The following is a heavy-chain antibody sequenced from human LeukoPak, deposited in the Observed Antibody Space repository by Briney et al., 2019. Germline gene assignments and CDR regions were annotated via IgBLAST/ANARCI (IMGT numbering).Heavy chain of an antibody. V-gene: IGHV5-51*01. J-gene: IGHJ4*02. CDR2: IYPGDSDT. D-gene: IGHD6-19*01. CDR1: GYSFTNYW. Sequence: GESLKISCKGSGYSFTNYWIGWVRQMPGKGLEWMGIIYPGDSDTRYTPSFRGQVTISADKSISTAYLQWSSLKASDTAMYYCARSGAVSGYYYFDPWGQGTLVTVSS. CDR3: ARSGAVSGYYYFDP.